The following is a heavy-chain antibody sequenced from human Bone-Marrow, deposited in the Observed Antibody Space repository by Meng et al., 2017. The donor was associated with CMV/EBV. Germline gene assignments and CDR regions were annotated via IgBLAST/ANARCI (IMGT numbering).Heavy chain of an antibody. CDR3: ARTVPEGVDVVAAALGPNWFDP. CDR2: IYYSGST. J-gene: IGHJ5*02. D-gene: IGHD2-15*01. V-gene: IGHV4-30-4*08. Sequence: SETLSLTCTVSGGSISSVDYYWSWIRQPPGKGLEWIGYIYYSGSTYYNPSLKSRVTISVDTSKNQFSLKLSSVTAADTAVYYCARTVPEGVDVVAAALGPNWFDPWGQGTLVTVSS. CDR1: GGSISSVDYY.